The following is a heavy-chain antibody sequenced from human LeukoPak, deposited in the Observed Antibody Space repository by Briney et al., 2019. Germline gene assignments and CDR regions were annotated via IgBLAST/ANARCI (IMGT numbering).Heavy chain of an antibody. CDR3: ARGKYSYGPYYYYGMDV. CDR2: IYYSGST. J-gene: IGHJ6*02. V-gene: IGHV4-59*01. D-gene: IGHD5-18*01. CDR1: GGSISSYY. Sequence: SETLSLTCTVSGGSISSYYWSWIRQPPGKGLEWIGYIYYSGSTNYNPSLKSRVTISVDTSKNQFSLKLSSVTPADTAVYYCARGKYSYGPYYYYGMDVWGQGTTVTVSS.